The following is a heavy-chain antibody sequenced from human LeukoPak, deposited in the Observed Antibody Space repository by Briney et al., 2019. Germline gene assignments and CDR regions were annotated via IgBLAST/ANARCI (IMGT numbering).Heavy chain of an antibody. D-gene: IGHD3-22*01. Sequence: GASVKVSCKASGYTFTIYGVSWVRQAPGQGLEWMGWISGYNGDTDYAQKFQGRVTMTTDTSTSTAYMDLRSLRSHDTAVYYCARTYYYETTGYPGYLDDWGQGTLLTVSS. CDR2: ISGYNGDT. V-gene: IGHV1-18*01. CDR1: GYTFTIYG. CDR3: ARTYYYETTGYPGYLDD. J-gene: IGHJ4*02.